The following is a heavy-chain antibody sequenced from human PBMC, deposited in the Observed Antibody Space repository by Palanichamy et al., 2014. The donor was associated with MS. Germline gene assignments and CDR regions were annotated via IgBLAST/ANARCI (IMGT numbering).Heavy chain of an antibody. J-gene: IGHJ4*02. D-gene: IGHD6-19*01. CDR3: ARVQWLVYYFDY. CDR2: ISGGGGST. CDR1: GFTFSSYA. Sequence: EVQLLESGGGLVQPGGSLRLSCAASGFTFSSYAMSWVRQAPGKGLEWVSAISGGGGSTYYADSVKGRFTISRDNSKSTLYLQMNNLRAEDTAVYYCARVQWLVYYFDYWGQGTLVTVSS. V-gene: IGHV3-23*01.